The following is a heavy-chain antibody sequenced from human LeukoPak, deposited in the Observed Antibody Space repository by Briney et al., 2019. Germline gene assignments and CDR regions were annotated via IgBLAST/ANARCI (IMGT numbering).Heavy chain of an antibody. J-gene: IGHJ4*02. CDR2: INWNGGST. D-gene: IGHD3-3*01. CDR1: GFTFDDYG. Sequence: GGSLRLSCAVSGFTFDDYGMSWVRQAPGKGLEWVSGINWNGGSTGYADSVRGRFTISRDNAKNSLYLQMNCLRVEDTALYYCARGIRFLEWLSGFDYWGQGILVTVSS. V-gene: IGHV3-20*04. CDR3: ARGIRFLEWLSGFDY.